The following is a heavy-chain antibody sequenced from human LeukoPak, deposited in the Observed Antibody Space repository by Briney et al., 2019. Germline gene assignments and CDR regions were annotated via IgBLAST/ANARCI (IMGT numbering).Heavy chain of an antibody. Sequence: SETLSLTCTVSGDSISSSIYYWGWIRQPPGKGPEWIGSMFYSGSTYYNPSLKSRVTISVDTSRNQFSLKLNSVTAADTAVYYCARQLGSYGDYFHYYMDVWGKGTTVTVSS. D-gene: IGHD4-17*01. CDR1: GDSISSSIYY. CDR3: ARQLGSYGDYFHYYMDV. V-gene: IGHV4-39*01. CDR2: MFYSGST. J-gene: IGHJ6*03.